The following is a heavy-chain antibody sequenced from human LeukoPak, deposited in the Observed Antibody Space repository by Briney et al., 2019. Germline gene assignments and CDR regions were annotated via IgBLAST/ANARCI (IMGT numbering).Heavy chain of an antibody. V-gene: IGHV4-59*01. CDR1: GGSISSYY. J-gene: IGHJ4*02. Sequence: SETLSLTCTVSGGSISSYYWSWIRQPPGKGLEWIGYIYYSGSTNYNPSLKSRVAISVDTSKNQFSLKLSSVTAADTAVYYCARDMSSGWYSFDYWGQGTLVTVSS. CDR2: IYYSGST. CDR3: ARDMSSGWYSFDY. D-gene: IGHD6-19*01.